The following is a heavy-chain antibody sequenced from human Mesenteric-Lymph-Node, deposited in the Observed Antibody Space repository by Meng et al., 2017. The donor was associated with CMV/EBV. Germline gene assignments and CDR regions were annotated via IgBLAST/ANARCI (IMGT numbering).Heavy chain of an antibody. Sequence: GESLKISCAASGFTFSSYGMHWVRQAPGKGLEWVAIIWHDGTNEYYGDSVKGRFTISRDNSKNTLYLQMNSRRAEDTAVYYCAKADYDFWSGYYTGGGMDVWGQGTTVTVSS. CDR1: GFTFSSYG. V-gene: IGHV3-33*06. CDR3: AKADYDFWSGYYTGGGMDV. CDR2: IWHDGTNE. D-gene: IGHD3-3*01. J-gene: IGHJ6*02.